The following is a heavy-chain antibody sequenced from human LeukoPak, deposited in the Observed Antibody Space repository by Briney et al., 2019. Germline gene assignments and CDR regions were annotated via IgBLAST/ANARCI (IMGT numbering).Heavy chain of an antibody. J-gene: IGHJ4*02. V-gene: IGHV3-23*01. CDR1: GFTFSSYA. D-gene: IGHD3-3*01. CDR3: AKDHPGYDFWSGYSDFDY. Sequence: GGSLRLSCAASGFTFSSYAMSWVRQAPGKGLEWVSAISGSGGSTYYADSVKGRFTISRDNSKNTLYLQMNSLRAEDTAVYYCAKDHPGYDFWSGYSDFDYWGQGTLVTVSS. CDR2: ISGSGGST.